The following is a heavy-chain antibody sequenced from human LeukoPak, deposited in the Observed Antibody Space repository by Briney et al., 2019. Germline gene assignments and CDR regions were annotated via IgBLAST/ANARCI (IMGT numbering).Heavy chain of an antibody. Sequence: QSGGSLRLSCAASGFTFSSYGMHWVRQVPGKGLEWVAVISYDGSNKYYADSVKGRFTISRDNSKNTLYLQMNSLRAEDTAVYYCAGGTYSYGRNPGYWGQGTLVTVSS. CDR3: AGGTYSYGRNPGY. J-gene: IGHJ4*02. CDR2: ISYDGSNK. V-gene: IGHV3-30*03. D-gene: IGHD5-18*01. CDR1: GFTFSSYG.